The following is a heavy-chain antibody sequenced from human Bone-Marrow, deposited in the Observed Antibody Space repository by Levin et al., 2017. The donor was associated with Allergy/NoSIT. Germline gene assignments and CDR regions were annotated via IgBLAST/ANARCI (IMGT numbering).Heavy chain of an antibody. V-gene: IGHV4-30-4*01. CDR3: VRGAYFIGSVRRLDS. CDR1: GASISSPDYY. Sequence: SQTLSLTCSVSGASISSPDYYWTWVRQPPGKGLEWIGHIFYTGTTRYNPSLKNRVTISVDTSKSQFSLKLNSVTAADTAGQYCVRGAYFIGSVRRLDSLGQGTLVTVCS. CDR2: IFYTGTT. J-gene: IGHJ4*02. D-gene: IGHD3-10*01.